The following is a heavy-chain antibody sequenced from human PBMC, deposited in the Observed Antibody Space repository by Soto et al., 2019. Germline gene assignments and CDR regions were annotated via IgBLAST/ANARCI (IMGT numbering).Heavy chain of an antibody. Sequence: QMEQSGAEVRKPGSSVKVSCKPSGGSLTSYPMSWVRQAPGQGFEWMGGIIPIHGTTEYAQKFQGRVTITADESTNRATLELTGLTSQDTAVYYCARGWGLVSWGQRPLVTVSS. CDR1: GGSLTSYP. D-gene: IGHD3-16*01. CDR3: ARGWGLVS. CDR2: IIPIHGTT. J-gene: IGHJ4*02. V-gene: IGHV1-69*01.